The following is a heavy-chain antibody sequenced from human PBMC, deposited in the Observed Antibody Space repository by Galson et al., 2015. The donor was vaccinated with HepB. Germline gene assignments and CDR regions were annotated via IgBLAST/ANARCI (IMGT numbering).Heavy chain of an antibody. V-gene: IGHV3-30*18. CDR2: ISYDGSNK. J-gene: IGHJ4*02. CDR3: AKDSVPDY. CDR1: GFTFSSYG. Sequence: SLRLSCAASGFTFSSYGMHWVRQAPGKGLEWVAVISYDGSNKYYADSVKGRFTISRDNSKNTLYLQMNSLRAEDTAVYYCAKDSVPDYWGQGTLVTVSS.